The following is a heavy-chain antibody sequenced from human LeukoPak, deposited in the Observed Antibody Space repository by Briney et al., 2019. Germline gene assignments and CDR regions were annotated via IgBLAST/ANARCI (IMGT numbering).Heavy chain of an antibody. J-gene: IGHJ4*02. CDR2: IYYSGST. D-gene: IGHD6-13*01. Sequence: PSETLSLTCTVSGGSISSSSYYWGWIRQPPGKGLEWIGSIYYSGSTYYNPSLKSRVTISVDTSKNQFSLKLSSVTAADTAVYYCARHHASSSWFDYWGQGTLVTVSS. CDR1: GGSISSSSYY. V-gene: IGHV4-39*01. CDR3: ARHHASSSWFDY.